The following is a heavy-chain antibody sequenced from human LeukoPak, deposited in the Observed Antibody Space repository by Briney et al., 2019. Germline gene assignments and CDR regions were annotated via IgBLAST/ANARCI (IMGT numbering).Heavy chain of an antibody. Sequence: GGSLRLSCAATGLCVSSNFMSWVRQAPGKGLEWVSVIYGGGSTYYADSVKGRFTISRDTPKNTLYLQMNSLRVEDTAVYYCASWPVGWYGEDSWGQGTLVTASS. D-gene: IGHD6-19*01. CDR3: ASWPVGWYGEDS. J-gene: IGHJ4*02. CDR2: IYGGGST. CDR1: GLCVSSNF. V-gene: IGHV3-53*01.